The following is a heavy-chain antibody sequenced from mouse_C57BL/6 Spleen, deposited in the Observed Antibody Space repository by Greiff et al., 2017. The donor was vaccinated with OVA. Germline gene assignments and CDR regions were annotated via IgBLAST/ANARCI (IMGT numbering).Heavy chain of an antibody. CDR2: VYPYNGGT. V-gene: IGHV1-36*01. Sequence: EVQLVESGPVLVKPGPSVKISCKASGFTFTDYYMHWVKQSHGKSLEWIGLVYPYNGGTSYNQKFKGKATLTVDTSSSTAYMELNSLTSEDSAVYYCAMDYYGPYYAMDYWGQGTSVTVSS. D-gene: IGHD1-1*01. CDR1: GFTFTDYY. J-gene: IGHJ4*01. CDR3: AMDYYGPYYAMDY.